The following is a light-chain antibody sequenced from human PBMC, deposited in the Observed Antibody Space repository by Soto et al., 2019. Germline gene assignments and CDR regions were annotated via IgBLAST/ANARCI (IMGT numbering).Light chain of an antibody. CDR2: KAS. J-gene: IGKJ1*01. Sequence: DIQMTQSPSTLSGSVGDRVTITCRASQTISSWLAWYQQKPGKAPKLLIYKASTLKCGVPSRFSGSGSGTEFTLTISSLQPDDFATYYCQNYNSYSEEFGQGTKVDIK. V-gene: IGKV1-5*03. CDR3: QNYNSYSEE. CDR1: QTISSW.